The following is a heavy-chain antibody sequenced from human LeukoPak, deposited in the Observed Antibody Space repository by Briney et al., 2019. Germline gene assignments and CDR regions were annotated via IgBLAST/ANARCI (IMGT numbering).Heavy chain of an antibody. V-gene: IGHV4-34*01. CDR1: GGSFSGYY. CDR3: ARGHPVRWLQSLNWFDP. Sequence: SETLSLTCAVYGGSFSGYYWSWIRQPPGKGLEWIGEINHSGSTNYNPSLKSRVTISVDTSKNQFSLKLSSVTAADTAVYYCARGHPVRWLQSLNWFDPWGQGTLVTISS. J-gene: IGHJ5*02. D-gene: IGHD5-12*01. CDR2: INHSGST.